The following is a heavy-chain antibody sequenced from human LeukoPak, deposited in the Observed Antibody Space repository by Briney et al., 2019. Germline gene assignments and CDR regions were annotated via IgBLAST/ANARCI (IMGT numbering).Heavy chain of an antibody. V-gene: IGHV3-30*02. CDR2: IRYDGSNK. CDR1: GLTFSSYG. D-gene: IGHD3-10*01. CDR3: AKGQYYYGSGGRQGFDY. J-gene: IGHJ4*02. Sequence: GGSLRLSCAASGLTFSSYGMHWVCQAPGKGLEWVAFIRYDGSNKYYADSVKGRFTISRDNSKNTLYLQMNSLRAEDTAVYYCAKGQYYYGSGGRQGFDYWGQGTLVTVSS.